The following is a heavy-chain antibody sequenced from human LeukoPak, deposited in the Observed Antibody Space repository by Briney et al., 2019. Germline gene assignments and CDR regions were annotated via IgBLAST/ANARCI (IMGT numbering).Heavy chain of an antibody. D-gene: IGHD2-15*01. CDR1: GGSISSGGYY. CDR2: IYCSGST. Sequence: SQTLSLTCTVSGGSISSGGYYWSWIRQHPGKGLEWIGYIYCSGSTYYNPSLKSRVTISVDTSKNQFSLKLSSVTAADTAVYYCATLPARYCSGGSCSDYWGQGTLVTVSS. CDR3: ATLPARYCSGGSCSDY. J-gene: IGHJ4*02. V-gene: IGHV4-31*03.